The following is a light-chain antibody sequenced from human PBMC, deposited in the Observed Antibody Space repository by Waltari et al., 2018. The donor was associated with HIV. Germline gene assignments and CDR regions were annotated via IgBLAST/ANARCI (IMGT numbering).Light chain of an antibody. Sequence: EIVMTQSPATLSVSPGESATLSCRASQSVSSHLAWYQQKPGQAPRLLIYDASIRATGTPARIRGSGSGTGFTLTVSILQSEDFAIYYCQQYHDWYTFGQGTKL. CDR3: QQYHDWYT. CDR2: DAS. CDR1: QSVSSH. J-gene: IGKJ2*01. V-gene: IGKV3D-15*03.